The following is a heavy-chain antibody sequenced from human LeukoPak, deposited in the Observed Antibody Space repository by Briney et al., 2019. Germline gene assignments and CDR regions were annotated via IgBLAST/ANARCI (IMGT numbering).Heavy chain of an antibody. CDR3: ARYLYDILTGYRSGGDY. D-gene: IGHD3-9*01. Sequence: SETLSLTCAVYGGSFSGYYWSWIRQPPGKGLEWIGEIKHSGSTNYNPSLKSRVTISVDTSKNQFSLKLSSVTAADTAVYYCARYLYDILTGYRSGGDYWGQGTLVTVSS. V-gene: IGHV4-34*01. CDR2: IKHSGST. CDR1: GGSFSGYY. J-gene: IGHJ4*02.